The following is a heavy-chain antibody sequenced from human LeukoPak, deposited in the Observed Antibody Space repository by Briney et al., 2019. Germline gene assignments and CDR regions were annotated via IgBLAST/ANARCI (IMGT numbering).Heavy chain of an antibody. Sequence: GASVKVSCKASGYTFTDYFLHWVRHAPGQGLEWMGWINPNIGDASYAQKFQDRVTMTRDRSINTAYMELSRLTSDDTAVYYCARMALDGGDSIGFDSWGQGTLVTVSS. CDR1: GYTFTDYF. CDR2: INPNIGDA. CDR3: ARMALDGGDSIGFDS. D-gene: IGHD2-21*02. V-gene: IGHV1-2*02. J-gene: IGHJ5*01.